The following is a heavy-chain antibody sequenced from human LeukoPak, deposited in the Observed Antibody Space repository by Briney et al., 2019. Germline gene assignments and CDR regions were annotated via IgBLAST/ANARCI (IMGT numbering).Heavy chain of an antibody. J-gene: IGHJ6*03. CDR3: AKVRPYGSGSYYSLYYYDYMDV. CDR2: ISGSGGST. D-gene: IGHD3-10*01. Sequence: GGSLRLSCAASGFTFSSYGMSWVRQAPGEGLEWVSAISGSGGSTYYADSVKGRFTISRDNYKNTLYLQMNSLRAEDTAVYYCAKVRPYGSGSYYSLYYYDYMDVWGKGTTVTISS. CDR1: GFTFSSYG. V-gene: IGHV3-23*01.